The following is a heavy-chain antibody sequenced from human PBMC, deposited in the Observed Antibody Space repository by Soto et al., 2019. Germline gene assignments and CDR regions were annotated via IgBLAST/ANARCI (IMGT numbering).Heavy chain of an antibody. CDR3: ARRRTILEDFDP. J-gene: IGHJ5*02. V-gene: IGHV4-39*01. Sequence: PSETLSLTCTVSGGSISSSSYYWGWIRQPPGKGLEWIGSIYYSGSTYYNPSLKSRVTISVDTSKNQFSLKLSSVTAADTAVYYCARRRTILEDFDPWGQGTLVTVSS. CDR2: IYYSGST. CDR1: GGSISSSSYY.